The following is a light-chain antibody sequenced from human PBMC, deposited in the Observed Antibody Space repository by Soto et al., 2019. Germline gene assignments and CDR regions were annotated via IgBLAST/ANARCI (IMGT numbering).Light chain of an antibody. V-gene: IGKV4-1*01. CDR3: QQYYSTIT. CDR2: WAS. Sequence: IELTQSPDSLAVSLGERATINCKSSQTVLYSSNNKNYLAWYQQRPGQPPKLLIYWASTRESGVPDRFSGSGSGTDFTLTISSLQAEDVAVYYCQQYYSTITFGQGTRLEIK. CDR1: QTVLYSSNNKNY. J-gene: IGKJ5*01.